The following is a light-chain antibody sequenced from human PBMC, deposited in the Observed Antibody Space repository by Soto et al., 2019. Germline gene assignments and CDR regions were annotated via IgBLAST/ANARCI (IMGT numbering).Light chain of an antibody. J-gene: IGKJ1*01. CDR3: QQLNSYPPGT. CDR1: QGISSY. V-gene: IGKV1-9*01. CDR2: AAS. Sequence: IQLTQSPSSLSASVGDRVTITCRASQGISSYLAWYQQKPGKAPKLLIYAASTLQSGVPSRFSGSGSGTDFTLTISSPQPEDFATYYCQQLNSYPPGTFGQGTKVEIK.